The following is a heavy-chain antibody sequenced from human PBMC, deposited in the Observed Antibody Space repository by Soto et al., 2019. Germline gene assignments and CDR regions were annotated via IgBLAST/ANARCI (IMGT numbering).Heavy chain of an antibody. CDR2: IVGGSGNT. D-gene: IGHD1-26*01. V-gene: IGHV1-58*01. CDR1: GFTFSTSA. CDR3: AARRSGLYAMDV. Sequence: SVKVSCKASGFTFSTSAVQWVRQARGQRPEWRGWIVGGSGNTNYAQNSQERVIITRDMSTSTVYMELSSLRSDDTAVYFCAARRSGLYAMDVWGQGTTVTVSS. J-gene: IGHJ6*02.